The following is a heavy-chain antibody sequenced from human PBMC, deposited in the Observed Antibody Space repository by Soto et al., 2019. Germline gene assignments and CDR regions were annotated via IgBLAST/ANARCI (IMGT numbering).Heavy chain of an antibody. CDR3: ARDPDECTNGVRCFPAPSDY. J-gene: IGHJ4*02. V-gene: IGHV3-21*01. CDR1: GFTFSSYS. D-gene: IGHD2-8*01. Sequence: EVQLVESGGGLVKPGGSRRLSCAASGFTFSSYSMNWVRQAPGKGLEWVSSISSSSSYIYYADSVKGRFTISRDNAKNSLYLQMNSLRAEDTAVYYCARDPDECTNGVRCFPAPSDYWGQGTLVTVSS. CDR2: ISSSSSYI.